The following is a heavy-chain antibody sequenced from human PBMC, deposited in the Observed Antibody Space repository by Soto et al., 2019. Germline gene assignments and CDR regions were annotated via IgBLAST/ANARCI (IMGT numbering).Heavy chain of an antibody. CDR2: IFYAGTT. CDR3: ARHGRIAKLQYCLGL. CDR1: GGSIIGFY. D-gene: IGHD3-16*01. J-gene: IGHJ3*01. V-gene: IGHV4-59*01. Sequence: SETLSLTCTVSGGSIIGFYWSWMRQPPGKGLEWIGYIFYAGTTLYTPSLKSRVTISVDTSKNQFSLKLSSVTAADTAVYYCARHGRIAKLQYCLGLWGQGTMVTVSS.